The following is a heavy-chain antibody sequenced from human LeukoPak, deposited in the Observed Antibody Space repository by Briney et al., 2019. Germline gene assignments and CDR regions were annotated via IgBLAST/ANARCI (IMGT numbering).Heavy chain of an antibody. Sequence: PGGSLRLSCAASGFTFSNYGMNWVRQAPGKGLEWVAVICYGESNKYYADSVKGRFTISRDNSKNTLYLQMNSLRAEDTAVYYCAGDCSGGSCYSGRYYYMDVWGKGTTVTVSS. J-gene: IGHJ6*03. CDR3: AGDCSGGSCYSGRYYYMDV. CDR1: GFTFSNYG. V-gene: IGHV3-33*08. D-gene: IGHD2-15*01. CDR2: ICYGESNK.